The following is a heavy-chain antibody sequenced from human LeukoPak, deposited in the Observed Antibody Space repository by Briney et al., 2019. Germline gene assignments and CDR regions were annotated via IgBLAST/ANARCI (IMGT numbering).Heavy chain of an antibody. CDR2: IYWDDAK. V-gene: IGHV2-5*02. CDR3: SRCDYGDYYFDY. Sequence: SGPTLVKPTQTLTLICTFSGFSLSTSEVGVGWIRQPPGRALEWLALIYWDDAKRYSPSLKSRLTVTKDTSKNQVVLTMTNMDPVDTATYYCSRCDYGDYYFDYWGQGTLVTVSS. J-gene: IGHJ4*02. D-gene: IGHD4-17*01. CDR1: GFSLSTSEVG.